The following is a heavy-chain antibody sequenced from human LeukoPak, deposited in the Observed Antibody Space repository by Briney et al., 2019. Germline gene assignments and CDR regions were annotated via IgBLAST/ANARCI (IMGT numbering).Heavy chain of an antibody. V-gene: IGHV3-21*01. Sequence: GGSLRLSCAASGFTFSSYSMNWVRQAPGKGLEWVSSISSSSSYIYYADSVKGRFTISRENAKNSLYLQMNSLRAEDTAVYYCARVPQQQLVHGMDVWGQGTTVTVSS. CDR1: GFTFSSYS. J-gene: IGHJ6*02. D-gene: IGHD6-13*01. CDR3: ARVPQQQLVHGMDV. CDR2: ISSSSSYI.